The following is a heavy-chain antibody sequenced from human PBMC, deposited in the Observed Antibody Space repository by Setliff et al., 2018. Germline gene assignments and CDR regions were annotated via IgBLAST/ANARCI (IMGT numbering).Heavy chain of an antibody. V-gene: IGHV2-26*01. CDR3: ARAYYDSSGYYPLVY. D-gene: IGHD3-22*01. J-gene: IGHJ4*02. Sequence: GSGPTLVNPTETLTLTCTVSGFSLSNARMGVSWIRQPPGKALEWLAHIFSNDEKSYSTSLKSRLTISKDTSKSQVVLTMTNMDPVDTATYYCARAYYDSSGYYPLVYWGQGTLVTVS. CDR2: IFSNDEK. CDR1: GFSLSNARMG.